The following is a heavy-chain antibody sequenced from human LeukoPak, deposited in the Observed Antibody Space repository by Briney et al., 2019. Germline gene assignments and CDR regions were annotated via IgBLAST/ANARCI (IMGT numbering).Heavy chain of an antibody. Sequence: QPGGSLRLSCVVSGFSFSSYEMNWVRQAPGMGLEWVSYITGNSDTRYYADSVKGRFTISRDNSKSTLYLQMNSLRAEDTAVYYCAKDCDYGSGSYYFGEIIHGPFDCWGQGTLVTVSS. CDR2: ITGNSDTR. CDR1: GFSFSSYE. CDR3: AKDCDYGSGSYYFGEIIHGPFDC. J-gene: IGHJ4*02. V-gene: IGHV3-48*03. D-gene: IGHD3-10*01.